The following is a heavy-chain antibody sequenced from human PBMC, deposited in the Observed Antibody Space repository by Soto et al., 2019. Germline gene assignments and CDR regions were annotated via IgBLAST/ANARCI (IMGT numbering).Heavy chain of an antibody. J-gene: IGHJ3*02. D-gene: IGHD3-22*01. CDR1: GFAFSSYV. CDR3: AKDIYYDSSGTHAFDI. CDR2: ISGSGGST. Sequence: PGGSLRLSCAASGFAFSSYVMTWVRQAPGKGLEWVLSISGSGGSTYDADSVKGRFTISRDNSMNTLYLQMNSLRAEDTAVYYCAKDIYYDSSGTHAFDIWGQGTMVTVSS. V-gene: IGHV3-23*01.